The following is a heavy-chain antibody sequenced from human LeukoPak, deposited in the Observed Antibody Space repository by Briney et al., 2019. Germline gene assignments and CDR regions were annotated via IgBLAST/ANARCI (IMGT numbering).Heavy chain of an antibody. J-gene: IGHJ6*03. CDR3: ARSGGSYYYYYMDV. D-gene: IGHD2-15*01. CDR2: ISTSRGT. Sequence: SETLSRSCNVSGGSISNSYRAWVRRPAGKGLEWIGRISTSRGTAYNPSLKSRVTISVDNSKNLLSLSLTSVTAADTAVYYCARSGGSYYYYYMDVWGNGVAVTVSS. V-gene: IGHV4-4*07. CDR1: GGSISNSY.